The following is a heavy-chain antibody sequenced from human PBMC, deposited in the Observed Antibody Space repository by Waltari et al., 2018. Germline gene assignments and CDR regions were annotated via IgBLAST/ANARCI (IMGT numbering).Heavy chain of an antibody. CDR2: IYTSGST. V-gene: IGHV4-61*02. CDR1: GCSISSGSYY. J-gene: IGHJ4*02. D-gene: IGHD3-10*01. CDR3: ARDSYYGSGSYDY. Sequence: QVQLQESGPGLVKPSQTLSLTCTVSGCSISSGSYYWSWIRQPAGKGLEWIGRIYTSGSTNYNPSLKSRVTISVDTSKNQFSLKLSSVTAADTAVYYCARDSYYGSGSYDYWGQGTLVTVSS.